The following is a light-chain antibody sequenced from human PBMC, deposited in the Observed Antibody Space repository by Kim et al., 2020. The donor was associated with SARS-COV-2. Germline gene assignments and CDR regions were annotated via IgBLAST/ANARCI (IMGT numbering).Light chain of an antibody. V-gene: IGKV2-28*01. Sequence: DIVMTQSPLSLPVTPGEPASISCRSSQSLLHSNGYNYLDWYLQKSGQSPQLLIYLGSNRASGVPDRFSGSGSGTDFTLEISRVEAEDVGVYYCMRALQTPYSFGQGTKLEI. CDR1: QSLLHSNGYNY. J-gene: IGKJ2*03. CDR2: LGS. CDR3: MRALQTPYS.